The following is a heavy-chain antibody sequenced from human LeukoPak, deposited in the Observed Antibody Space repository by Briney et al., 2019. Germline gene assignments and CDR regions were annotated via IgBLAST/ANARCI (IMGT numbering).Heavy chain of an antibody. Sequence: SETLSLTCTVSGGSISSSLYHWGWIRQSPGKNLEWLGSIYYTGTTHYNPSLQSRVTISVDTSKNQFSLRLGSVTAADTAVYYCAREYSYYDSSGYYYGSGYFDYWGQGTLVTVSS. V-gene: IGHV4-39*07. J-gene: IGHJ4*02. D-gene: IGHD3-22*01. CDR1: GGSISSSLYH. CDR3: AREYSYYDSSGYYYGSGYFDY. CDR2: IYYTGTT.